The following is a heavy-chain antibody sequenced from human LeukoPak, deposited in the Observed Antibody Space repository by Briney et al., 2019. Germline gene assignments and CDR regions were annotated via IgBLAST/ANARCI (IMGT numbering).Heavy chain of an antibody. V-gene: IGHV3-48*03. CDR2: ITISGHTK. CDR1: GFDLSTYE. J-gene: IGHJ5*02. D-gene: IGHD5-24*01. CDR3: ARGDPHADL. Sequence: GGSLRLSCAASGFDLSTYEMNWVRQAPGKGLEWIADITISGHTKNYADSVKGRFSISRDNARTSLYLQMHSLRVEDTGVYYCARGDPHADLWGQGTLATVSS.